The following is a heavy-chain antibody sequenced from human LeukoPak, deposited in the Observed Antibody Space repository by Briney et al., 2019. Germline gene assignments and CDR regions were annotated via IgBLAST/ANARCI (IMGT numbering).Heavy chain of an antibody. D-gene: IGHD6-19*01. V-gene: IGHV3-33*01. CDR1: GFPFSSYG. Sequence: GSLRLSCVASGFPFSSYGMHWVRQAPGKGLEWVAVMWNDGITGKYADSVRGRFSVSRDNSKNTVYLQMDSLRADDTSVYYCARDGSGWSSDYWGQGTLVTVSS. CDR3: ARDGSGWSSDY. J-gene: IGHJ4*02. CDR2: MWNDGITG.